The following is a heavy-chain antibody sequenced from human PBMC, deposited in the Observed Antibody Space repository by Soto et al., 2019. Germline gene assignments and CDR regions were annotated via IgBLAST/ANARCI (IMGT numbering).Heavy chain of an antibody. Sequence: GGSLRLSCAASGFSVSSNYMSWVRQAPGKGLEWVGNINSGGFSTQFAESVKGRFTISRDNSKNTLYLQMNSLRAEDTAVYYCARTESSGYCFDNWGQGTLVTVSS. J-gene: IGHJ4*02. CDR1: GFSVSSNY. CDR3: ARTESSGYCFDN. V-gene: IGHV3-53*01. CDR2: INSGGFST. D-gene: IGHD3-22*01.